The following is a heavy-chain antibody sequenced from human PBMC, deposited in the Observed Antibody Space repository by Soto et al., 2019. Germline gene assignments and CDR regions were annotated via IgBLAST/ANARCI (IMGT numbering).Heavy chain of an antibody. CDR1: GGSFSGYY. CDR2: INHSGST. CDR3: ARDKITGLFDYYYYGMDV. D-gene: IGHD2-8*02. V-gene: IGHV4-34*01. Sequence: SETLSLTCAVYGGSFSGYYWTWIRQPPGTGLEWIGEINHSGSTNYNPSLKSRVTISVDTSKNQFSLKLTSVTAADTAVYYCARDKITGLFDYYYYGMDVWGQGTTVTVSS. J-gene: IGHJ6*02.